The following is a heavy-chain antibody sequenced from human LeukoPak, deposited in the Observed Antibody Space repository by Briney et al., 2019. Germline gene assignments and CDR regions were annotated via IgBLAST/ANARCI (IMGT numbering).Heavy chain of an antibody. CDR1: GFTFSSYA. Sequence: GGSLRLSCAASGFTFSSYAMHWVRQAPGKGLEYVSAISSNGGSTHYANSVKGRFTISRDNSKNTLYLQMGSLRAEDMAVYYCARANHAPAYSGSYHFAFDIWGQGTMVTVSS. J-gene: IGHJ3*02. D-gene: IGHD1-26*01. V-gene: IGHV3-64*01. CDR3: ARANHAPAYSGSYHFAFDI. CDR2: ISSNGGST.